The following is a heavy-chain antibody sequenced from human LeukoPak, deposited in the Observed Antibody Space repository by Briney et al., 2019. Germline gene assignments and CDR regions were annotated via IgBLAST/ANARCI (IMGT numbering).Heavy chain of an antibody. J-gene: IGHJ4*02. D-gene: IGHD4-17*01. CDR1: GFTFSSYG. Sequence: PGGSLRLSCAASGFTFSSYGMHWVRQAPGKGLEWVAVISYDGSNKYYADSVKGRFTISRDNSKNTLYLQMNSLRAEDTAVYYCARDTSTMVTLPGLEYWGQGTLVTVSS. CDR3: ARDTSTMVTLPGLEY. V-gene: IGHV3-30*03. CDR2: ISYDGSNK.